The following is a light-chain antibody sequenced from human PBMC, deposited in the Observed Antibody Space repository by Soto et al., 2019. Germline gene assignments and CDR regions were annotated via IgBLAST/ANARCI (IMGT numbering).Light chain of an antibody. CDR2: DAS. CDR3: QQYNSYSRT. J-gene: IGKJ1*01. CDR1: QSISSW. V-gene: IGKV1-5*01. Sequence: DIQMTQSPSTLSASVGDRVIVTCRASQSISSWLAWYQQKPGKAPKLLIHDASSLQSGVPSRFSGSGSGTEFTFTISSLQPDDFATYYCQQYNSYSRTFGQGTKVEIK.